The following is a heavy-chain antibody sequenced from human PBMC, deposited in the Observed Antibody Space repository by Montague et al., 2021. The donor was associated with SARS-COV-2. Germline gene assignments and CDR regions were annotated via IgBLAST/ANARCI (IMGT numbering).Heavy chain of an antibody. CDR3: ARGRIEVSMIVVVLTGASYYMDV. CDR2: INNSGST. V-gene: IGHV4-34*01. J-gene: IGHJ6*03. CDR1: GASVSTFN. Sequence: SETLSLTCSVSGASVSTFNWNWVRQPPGKGLEWIGEINNSGSTNYNPSLKSRVTISVDTSKNQFSLKLHSVTAADTAVYYCARGRIEVSMIVVVLTGASYYMDVWGKGTTVTVSS. D-gene: IGHD3-22*01.